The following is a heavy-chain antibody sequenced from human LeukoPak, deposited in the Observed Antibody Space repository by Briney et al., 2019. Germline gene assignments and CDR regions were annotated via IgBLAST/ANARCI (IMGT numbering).Heavy chain of an antibody. V-gene: IGHV4-34*01. D-gene: IGHD1-26*01. CDR2: INDSGST. CDR1: GGSFSGYY. J-gene: IGHJ6*02. CDR3: ARVPPVGATSFYYYYGVDV. Sequence: SETLSLTCAVYGGSFSGYYWSWIRQPPGKGLEWIGEINDSGSTNYNPSLKSRVTISVDTSKNQFSLKLSSVTAADTAVFYCARVPPVGATSFYYYYGVDVWGQGTTVTVSS.